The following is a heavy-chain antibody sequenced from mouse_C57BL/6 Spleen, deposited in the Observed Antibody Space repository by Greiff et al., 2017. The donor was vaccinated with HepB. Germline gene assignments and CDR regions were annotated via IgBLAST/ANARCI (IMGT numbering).Heavy chain of an antibody. CDR3: ARQSNYPDY. J-gene: IGHJ2*01. D-gene: IGHD2-5*01. CDR1: GYTFTSYW. Sequence: QVQLQQPGAELVMPGASVKLSCKASGYTFTSYWMHWVKQRPGQGLEWIGEIDPSDSYTNYNQKFKGKSTLTVDKSSSTAYMQLSSLTSEDSAVYYSARQSNYPDYWGQGTTLTVSS. CDR2: IDPSDSYT. V-gene: IGHV1-69*01.